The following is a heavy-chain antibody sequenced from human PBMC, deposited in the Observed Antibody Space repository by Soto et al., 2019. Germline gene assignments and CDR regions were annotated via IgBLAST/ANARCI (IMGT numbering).Heavy chain of an antibody. CDR1: VFTFSSYA. V-gene: IGHV3-23*01. J-gene: IGHJ4*02. D-gene: IGHD6-19*01. CDR2: ISGSGGST. Sequence: VGSLRLSCASSVFTFSSYAMSCVRHSPGKWLEWVSAISGSGGSTYYADSVKGRFTISRDNSKNTLYLQMNSLRAEDTAVYYCAKDGIAAAGTGYSSGWYVDWWGQGTLVTVSS. CDR3: AKDGIAAAGTGYSSGWYVDW.